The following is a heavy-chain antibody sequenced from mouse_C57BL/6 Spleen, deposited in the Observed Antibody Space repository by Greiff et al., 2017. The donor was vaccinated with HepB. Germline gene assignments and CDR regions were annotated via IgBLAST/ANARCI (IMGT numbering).Heavy chain of an antibody. D-gene: IGHD3-2*02. V-gene: IGHV1-82*01. CDR1: GYAFSSSW. CDR2: IYPGDGDT. Sequence: QVQLKESGPELVKPGASVKISCKASGYAFSSSWMNWVKQRPGQGLEWIGRIYPGDGDTNYNGKFKGKATLTADKSSSTAYMQLSSLTSEDSAVYFCARSGTLGWYFDVWGTGTTVTVSS. CDR3: ARSGTLGWYFDV. J-gene: IGHJ1*03.